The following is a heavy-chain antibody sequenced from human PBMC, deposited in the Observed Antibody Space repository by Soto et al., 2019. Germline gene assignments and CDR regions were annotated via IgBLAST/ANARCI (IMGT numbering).Heavy chain of an antibody. CDR1: GGSCIGYY. V-gene: IGHV4-34*01. J-gene: IGHJ6*02. D-gene: IGHD3-10*01. CDR3: ARGRTTMVRGVRGNYGMDV. Sequence: PSEALSLTCSIHGGSCIGYYWSWIRQAPGKGLEWIGEINHSGSTNYNPSLKSRVTISVDTSKNQFSLKLSSVTAADTAVYYCARGRTTMVRGVRGNYGMDVWGQGTTVTVSS. CDR2: INHSGST.